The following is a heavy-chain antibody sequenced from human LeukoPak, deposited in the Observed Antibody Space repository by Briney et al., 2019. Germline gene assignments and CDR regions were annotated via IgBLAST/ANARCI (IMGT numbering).Heavy chain of an antibody. D-gene: IGHD3-22*01. CDR3: ARDYRRGYYFDY. Sequence: PGGSLRLSCAAAGVTFSSYWMSLVRQAPGKGLEWVANIKQDGSEKYYVDSVKGRFTISRDNAKNSLYLQMNSLRAEDTAVYYCARDYRRGYYFDYWGQGTLVTVSS. J-gene: IGHJ4*02. V-gene: IGHV3-7*01. CDR2: IKQDGSEK. CDR1: GVTFSSYW.